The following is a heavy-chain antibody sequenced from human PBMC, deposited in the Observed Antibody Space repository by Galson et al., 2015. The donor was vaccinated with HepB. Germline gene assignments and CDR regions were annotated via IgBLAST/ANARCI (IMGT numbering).Heavy chain of an antibody. CDR3: AKPRSSGYHDSSGYKRSPFQH. D-gene: IGHD3-22*01. J-gene: IGHJ1*01. CDR2: ISGSGGST. Sequence: SLRLSCAASGFTFSSYAMSWVRQAPGKGLEWVSAISGSGGSTYYADSVKGRFTISRDNSKNTLYLQMNSLRAEDTAVYYCAKPRSSGYHDSSGYKRSPFQHWGQGTLVTVSS. CDR1: GFTFSSYA. V-gene: IGHV3-23*01.